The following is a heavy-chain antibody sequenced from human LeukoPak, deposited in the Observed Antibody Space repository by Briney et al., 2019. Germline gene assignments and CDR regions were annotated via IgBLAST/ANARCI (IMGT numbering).Heavy chain of an antibody. CDR3: AKYVTHNDILTGAGDY. J-gene: IGHJ4*02. V-gene: IGHV3-30*18. CDR2: ISYDGSNK. CDR1: GFTFSSYG. D-gene: IGHD3-9*01. Sequence: GGSLRLSCAASGFTFSSYGMHWVRQAPGKGLEWVAVISYDGSNKYYADSVKGRFTISRDNSKNTLYLQMNSLRAEDTAMYYCAKYVTHNDILTGAGDYWGQGTLVTVSS.